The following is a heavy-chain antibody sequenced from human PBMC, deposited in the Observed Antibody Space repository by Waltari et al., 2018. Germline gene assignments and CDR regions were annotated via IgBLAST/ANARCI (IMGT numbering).Heavy chain of an antibody. J-gene: IGHJ4*02. V-gene: IGHV4-59*08. D-gene: IGHD3-22*01. CDR1: GDFLRDAH. Sequence: HVQLQESGPGLVKPSETLSLTCTVSGDFLRDAHWAWIRQAPGKGLEWIAYLRNTGGTKCTPSLESRVTVSAVTSKKQFSLRLTSVTAADTAVYYCARLPTKYFDSLGWGFFDQWGQGILVTVSS. CDR2: LRNTGGT. CDR3: ARLPTKYFDSLGWGFFDQ.